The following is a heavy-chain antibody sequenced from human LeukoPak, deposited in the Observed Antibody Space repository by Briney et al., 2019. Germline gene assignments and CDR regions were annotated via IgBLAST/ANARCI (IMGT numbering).Heavy chain of an antibody. CDR1: GFTFSNYW. D-gene: IGHD1-26*01. CDR2: IGNDGSST. V-gene: IGHV3-74*01. Sequence: GGSLRLSCAASGFTFSNYWMHWVRQVPGKGLVWVSRIGNDGSSTTYADSVKGRFTISRDNAKSTLYLQMNSLRAEDTAVYYCARDGARLVYWGQGTLVTVSS. J-gene: IGHJ4*02. CDR3: ARDGARLVY.